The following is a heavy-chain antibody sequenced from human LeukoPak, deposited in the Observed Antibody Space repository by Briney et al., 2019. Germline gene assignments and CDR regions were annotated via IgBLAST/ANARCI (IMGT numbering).Heavy chain of an antibody. V-gene: IGHV3-23*01. CDR3: AKRSTGYSSGWLIDY. J-gene: IGHJ4*02. D-gene: IGHD6-19*01. CDR2: ISGSGGRT. Sequence: SGGSLRLSCAASGFTFSSYAMSWVRQAPGKGLEWVSAISGSGGRTYYADSVKVRFTISRDNSKNTLYLQMNSLRAEDTAVYYCAKRSTGYSSGWLIDYWGQGTLVTVSS. CDR1: GFTFSSYA.